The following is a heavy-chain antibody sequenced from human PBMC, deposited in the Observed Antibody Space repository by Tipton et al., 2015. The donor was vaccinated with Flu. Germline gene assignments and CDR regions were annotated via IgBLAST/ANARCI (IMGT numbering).Heavy chain of an antibody. Sequence: QVQLVQSGAEVKKPGASVKVSCKASGYTFTGYYMHWVRQAPGQGLEWMGRINPNSGGTNYAQKFQGRVTMTTDTSITTAYMELSSLRSDDTAVYHCAKTLAYCSGGTCTSNSYGVDVWGQGTTVTVSS. CDR2: INPNSGGT. V-gene: IGHV1-2*06. CDR1: GYTFTGYY. J-gene: IGHJ6*02. CDR3: AKTLAYCSGGTCTSNSYGVDV. D-gene: IGHD2-15*01.